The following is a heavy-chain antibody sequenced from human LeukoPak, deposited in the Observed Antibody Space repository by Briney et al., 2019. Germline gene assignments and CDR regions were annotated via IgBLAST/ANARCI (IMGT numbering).Heavy chain of an antibody. CDR2: IIPIFGTA. Sequence: GASVKVSCKASGGTFSSYAISWVRQAPGQGLEWMGGIIPIFGTANYAQKFQGRVTITTDESTSTAYMELSSLRSEDTAVYYCARDRTYSGYDLDYWGQGTLVTVSS. D-gene: IGHD5-12*01. CDR1: GGTFSSYA. V-gene: IGHV1-69*05. CDR3: ARDRTYSGYDLDY. J-gene: IGHJ4*02.